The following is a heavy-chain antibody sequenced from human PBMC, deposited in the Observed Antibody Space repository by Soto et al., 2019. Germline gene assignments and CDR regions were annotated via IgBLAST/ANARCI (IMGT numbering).Heavy chain of an antibody. D-gene: IGHD6-19*01. CDR2: IHYSGST. V-gene: IGHV4-59*01. CDR3: AREYSSFEY. J-gene: IGHJ4*02. Sequence: QVQLQESGPGLVKPSETLSLTCTVSGGSISTYYWSWIRQPPGKGLEWIGYIHYSGSTSYNPPLNSRVTISVVTSKNQFSLKLSSVTAADTAVYYCAREYSSFEYWGQGILVSVSS. CDR1: GGSISTYY.